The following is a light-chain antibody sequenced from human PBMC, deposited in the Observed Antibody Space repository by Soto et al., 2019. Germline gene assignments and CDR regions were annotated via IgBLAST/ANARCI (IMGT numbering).Light chain of an antibody. CDR2: GPS. J-gene: IGKJ3*01. Sequence: EIVLTQSPGTLSLSPGXRATLSCRASQSVSSSYLAWYQQKRGQAPRLLIYGPSSRATGIPDRFSGSGSGTDFTLTITRLEPEDFAVYYCQPYGSFPFPFATGTNVAIK. V-gene: IGKV3-20*01. CDR3: QPYGSFPFP. CDR1: QSVSSSY.